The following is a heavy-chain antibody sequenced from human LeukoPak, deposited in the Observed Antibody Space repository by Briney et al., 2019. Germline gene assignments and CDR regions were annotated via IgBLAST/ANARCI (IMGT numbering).Heavy chain of an antibody. CDR3: AREILGGFNPGAY. J-gene: IGHJ4*02. V-gene: IGHV4-4*02. CDR2: THRSGSP. Sequence: SETLSLTCTVSLDSTTSNFWSWVRQPPGKGLEWIGETHRSGSPNYNPSLQSRVTISIDRSRNQIVLELSSVTAADTAFYYCAREILGGFNPGAYWGQGTLVTVSS. CDR1: LDSTTSNF. D-gene: IGHD1-14*01.